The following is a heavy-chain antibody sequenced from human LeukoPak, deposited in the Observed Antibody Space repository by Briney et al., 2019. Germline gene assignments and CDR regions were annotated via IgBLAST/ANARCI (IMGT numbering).Heavy chain of an antibody. CDR3: ASGPVARSSGWYPHDY. V-gene: IGHV3-48*03. Sequence: PGGSLRLSCAASGFPFSAYEMNWVRQAPGKGLEWVSYISTSGSSIYYADSVKGRFTISRDNAKNSLNLQMNSLRAEDTAVYYCASGPVARSSGWYPHDYWGQGTLVTVSS. CDR2: ISTSGSSI. J-gene: IGHJ4*02. D-gene: IGHD6-19*01. CDR1: GFPFSAYE.